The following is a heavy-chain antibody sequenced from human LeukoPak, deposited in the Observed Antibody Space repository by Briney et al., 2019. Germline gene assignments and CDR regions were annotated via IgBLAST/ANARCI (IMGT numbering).Heavy chain of an antibody. CDR1: GFTFSGNS. CDR3: ARDTMTSSWYWDD. CDR2: IDGSSNNI. V-gene: IGHV3-48*04. J-gene: IGHJ4*02. D-gene: IGHD6-13*01. Sequence: GGSLRLSCAASGFTFSGNSMNWIRQAPGEGLEWISYIDGSSNNIYYAESVKGRFTISRDNAKNSLYLQMNSLRAEDTAVYYCARDTMTSSWYWDDWGQGTLVTVSS.